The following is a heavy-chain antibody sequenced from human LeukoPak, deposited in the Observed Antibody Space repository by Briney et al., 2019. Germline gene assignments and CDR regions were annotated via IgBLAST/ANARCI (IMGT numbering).Heavy chain of an antibody. CDR1: GFTFSSYS. Sequence: GGSLRLSCAASGFTFSSYSMNWVRQAPGKGLEWVSPISSSSSYIYYADSVKGRFTISRDNAKNSLYLQMNSLRAEDTAVYYCARDRTMVRGLSYYYYYYMDVWGKGATVTVSS. V-gene: IGHV3-21*01. CDR2: ISSSSSYI. J-gene: IGHJ6*03. CDR3: ARDRTMVRGLSYYYYYYMDV. D-gene: IGHD3-10*01.